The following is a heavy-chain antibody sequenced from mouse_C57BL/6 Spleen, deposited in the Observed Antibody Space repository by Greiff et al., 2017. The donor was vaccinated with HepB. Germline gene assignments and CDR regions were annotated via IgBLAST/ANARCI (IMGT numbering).Heavy chain of an antibody. V-gene: IGHV2-6*03. CDR1: GFSLTSYG. CDR2: IWSDGST. J-gene: IGHJ4*01. D-gene: IGHD1-1*01. Sequence: QVQLKESGPGLVAPSQSLSITCTVSGFSLTSYGVHWVRQPPGKGLEWLVVIWSDGSTTYNSALKSRLSISKDNSKSQVFLKMNSLQTDDTAMYYCASYYYGSSYAMDYWGQGTSVTVSS. CDR3: ASYYYGSSYAMDY.